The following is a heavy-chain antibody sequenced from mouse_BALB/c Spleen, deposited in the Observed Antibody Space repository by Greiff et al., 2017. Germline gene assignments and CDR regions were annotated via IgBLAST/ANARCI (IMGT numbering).Heavy chain of an antibody. CDR3: ARSGYYGSSYWFAY. J-gene: IGHJ3*01. CDR2: ISSGSSTI. V-gene: IGHV5-17*02. CDR1: GFTFSSFG. Sequence: EVMLVESGGGLVQPGGSRKLSCAASGFTFSSFGMHWVRQAPEKGLEWVAYISSGSSTIYYADTVKGRFTISRDNPKNTLFLQMTSLRSEDTAMYYCARSGYYGSSYWFAYWGQGTLVTVSA. D-gene: IGHD1-1*01.